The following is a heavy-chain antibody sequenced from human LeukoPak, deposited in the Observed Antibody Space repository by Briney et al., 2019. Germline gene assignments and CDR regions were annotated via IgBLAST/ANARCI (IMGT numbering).Heavy chain of an antibody. Sequence: GGSLRPSCAASGLTVTNNYWNWVHQPPGKGPELISLIYSNGDTRYADPVKGSFPFSRDNYKNTLYLQMNSLRAEDTAVYYCTYGDYPLTYWGQGTLVSVSS. J-gene: IGHJ4*02. D-gene: IGHD4-17*01. V-gene: IGHV3-66*01. CDR3: TYGDYPLTY. CDR1: GLTVTNNY. CDR2: IYSNGDT.